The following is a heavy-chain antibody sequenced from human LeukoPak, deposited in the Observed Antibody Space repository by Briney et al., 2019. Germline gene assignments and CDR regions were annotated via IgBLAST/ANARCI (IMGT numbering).Heavy chain of an antibody. J-gene: IGHJ5*02. CDR3: APRLEWFDP. Sequence: SQTLSLTCTVSGGSISSGSYYWSWIRQPAGKGLEWIGRIYTSGSTNYNPSLKSRVTISVDTSKNQFSLKLSSVTAADTAVYYCAPRLEWFDPWGQGTLVTVSS. D-gene: IGHD5-24*01. CDR2: IYTSGST. CDR1: GGSISSGSYY. V-gene: IGHV4-61*02.